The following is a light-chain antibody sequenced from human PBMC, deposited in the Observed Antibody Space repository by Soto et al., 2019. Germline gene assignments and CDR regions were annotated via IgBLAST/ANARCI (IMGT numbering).Light chain of an antibody. J-gene: IGKJ1*01. CDR1: QSVSSSY. V-gene: IGKV3-20*01. CDR2: GAS. Sequence: EIVLTQSPGTLSLSPGERATLSCRASQSVSSSYLAWYQQKPGQAPRLLIYGASSRAIGIPDRFSGSGSGTDFTLTISNLQPDDFATYYCQQYESYSPWTFGQGTKVDIK. CDR3: QQYESYSPWT.